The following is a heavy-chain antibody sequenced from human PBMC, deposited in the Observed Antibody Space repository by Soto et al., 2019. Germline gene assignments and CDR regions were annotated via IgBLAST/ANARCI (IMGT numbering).Heavy chain of an antibody. CDR3: ARGTSWQLPFDY. J-gene: IGHJ4*02. CDR1: SDSISSYY. D-gene: IGHD6-13*01. V-gene: IGHV4-59*01. Sequence: SETLSLTCTGSSDSISSYYWSWIRQPPGKRLEWIGYISYSGSTDYNPSLKSRVTISGDTSKNQFSLKVSSVTAADTAVYYCARGTSWQLPFDYWGQGTLVTVS. CDR2: ISYSGST.